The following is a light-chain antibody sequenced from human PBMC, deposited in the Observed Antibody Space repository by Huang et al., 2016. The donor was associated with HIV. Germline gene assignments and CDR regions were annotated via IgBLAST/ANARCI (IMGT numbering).Light chain of an antibody. Sequence: EIVLTQSPATLSLSPGERATLSCRASQSVSSDLAWYQKKPGQDPRLLIYDASYRATGIPARFSGSGSGTDFTLTISSLEPEDFAVYYCQQRSNWPPLTFGGGTKVEIK. CDR3: QQRSNWPPLT. CDR1: QSVSSD. CDR2: DAS. V-gene: IGKV3-11*01. J-gene: IGKJ4*01.